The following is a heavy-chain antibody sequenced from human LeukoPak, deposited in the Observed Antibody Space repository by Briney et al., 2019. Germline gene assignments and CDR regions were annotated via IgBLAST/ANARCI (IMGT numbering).Heavy chain of an antibody. CDR2: IRYDGSNK. V-gene: IGHV3-30*02. CDR3: AKEKYGGSYNDY. Sequence: GGSLRLSCAASGFTFSGSALHWVRQAPGKGLEWVAFIRYDGSNKYYADSVKGRFTISRDNSKNTLYLQMNSLRAEDTAVYYCAKEKYGGSYNDYWGQGTLVTVSS. D-gene: IGHD1-26*01. J-gene: IGHJ4*02. CDR1: GFTFSGSA.